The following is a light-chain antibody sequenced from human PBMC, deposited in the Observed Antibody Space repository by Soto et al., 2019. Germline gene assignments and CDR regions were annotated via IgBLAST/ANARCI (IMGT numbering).Light chain of an antibody. J-gene: IGKJ1*01. Sequence: EVLMTQSPATLSMSPGERATLSCRASQSVSGKLAWYQQKPCQARRLLIYDASTRATGIPARVSGSGSGTEFTLTISSLQSEDFAVYYCQQSNNWPWTCGQGTKV. CDR3: QQSNNWPWT. V-gene: IGKV3-15*01. CDR1: QSVSGK. CDR2: DAS.